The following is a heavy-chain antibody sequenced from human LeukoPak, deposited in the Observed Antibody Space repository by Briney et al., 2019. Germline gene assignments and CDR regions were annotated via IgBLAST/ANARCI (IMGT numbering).Heavy chain of an antibody. CDR3: AKGNGKAAAGSAVDY. Sequence: PGGSLRHSCAASGFTFSSYAMSWVRQAPGKGLEWVSSISGSGGTTYYADSVKGRFTISRDNSKNTLYLQMNSLRPDDMAVYYCAKGNGKAAAGSAVDYWGQGTLVTVSS. CDR2: ISGSGGTT. D-gene: IGHD6-13*01. CDR1: GFTFSSYA. J-gene: IGHJ4*02. V-gene: IGHV3-23*01.